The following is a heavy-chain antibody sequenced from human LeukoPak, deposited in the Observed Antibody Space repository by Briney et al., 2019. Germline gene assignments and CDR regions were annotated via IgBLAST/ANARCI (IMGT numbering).Heavy chain of an antibody. CDR1: GGTFISYA. CDR2: IIPIVDTA. V-gene: IGHV1-69*04. J-gene: IGHJ6*02. Sequence: ASVKVSCKASGGTFISYAISGVRQAPGQRLEWMGRIIPIVDTANYTQKFQGRVTITADKSTSAAYMELSSLRSEDPAVYYCAREPRPKRYRSSSPNYYDYYGMDVWGQGTTVTVSS. D-gene: IGHD6-13*01. CDR3: AREPRPKRYRSSSPNYYDYYGMDV.